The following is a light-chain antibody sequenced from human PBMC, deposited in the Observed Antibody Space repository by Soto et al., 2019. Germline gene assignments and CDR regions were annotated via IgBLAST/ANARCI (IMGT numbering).Light chain of an antibody. CDR2: DNN. J-gene: IGLJ1*01. V-gene: IGLV1-40*01. CDR3: QSYDSGLSSYI. CDR1: SSNIGAGYD. Sequence: CVLTQPPSGSGAPGQRVAISCTGSSSNIGAGYDVNWYQHVPGTAPKLLIYDNNNRPSGVPDRFSGSKSGTSASLAITGLQAEDEADYYCQSYDSGLSSYIFGTGTKVTVL.